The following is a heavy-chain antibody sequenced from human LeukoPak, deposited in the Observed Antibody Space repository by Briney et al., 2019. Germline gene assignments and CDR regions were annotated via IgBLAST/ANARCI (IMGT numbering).Heavy chain of an antibody. V-gene: IGHV4-61*01. CDR3: ARGRTGIAVAGTGIYYYYGMDV. Sequence: SPSETLSLTCTVSGGSVSSGSYYWSWIRQPPGKGLEWIGYIYYSGSTNYNPSLKSRVTISVDTSKNQFSLKLSSVTAADTAVYYCARGRTGIAVAGTGIYYYYGMDVWGQGTTVTVSS. J-gene: IGHJ6*02. CDR1: GGSVSSGSYY. D-gene: IGHD6-19*01. CDR2: IYYSGST.